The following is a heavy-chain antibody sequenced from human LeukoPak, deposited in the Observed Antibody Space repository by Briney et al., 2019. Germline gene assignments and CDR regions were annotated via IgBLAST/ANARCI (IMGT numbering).Heavy chain of an antibody. J-gene: IGHJ4*02. CDR3: ARGRSYEYGDYDY. Sequence: SETLSLTCTVSGGSISSSSYYWGWIRQPPGKGLEWIGEVDPNGTTNYNPSLKSRVTVSVDTSKNQFSLNLKSVTAADTAVYYCARGRSYEYGDYDYWGQGTLVTVSS. CDR1: GGSISSSSYY. V-gene: IGHV4-39*07. D-gene: IGHD4-17*01. CDR2: VDPNGTT.